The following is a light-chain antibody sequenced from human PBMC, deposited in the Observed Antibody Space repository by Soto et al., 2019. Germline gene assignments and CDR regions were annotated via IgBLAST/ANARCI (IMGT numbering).Light chain of an antibody. J-gene: IGKJ1*01. Sequence: TVMTQSPCTLSLSPGERATLSCRSSQSVTGNNIAWYQQKPGQAPRLLMYGASTRVTGIPDRFSGSGSGTDFTLTVSRLDPDDFAVYYCQQYGTSPSWTFGQGTKVDIK. CDR2: GAS. V-gene: IGKV3-20*01. CDR1: QSVTGNN. CDR3: QQYGTSPSWT.